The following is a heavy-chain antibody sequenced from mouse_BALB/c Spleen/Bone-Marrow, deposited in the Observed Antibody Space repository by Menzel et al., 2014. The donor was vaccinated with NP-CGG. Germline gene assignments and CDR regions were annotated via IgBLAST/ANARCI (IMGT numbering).Heavy chain of an antibody. CDR1: GYSFTGYY. CDR3: ESRGEYFDV. J-gene: IGHJ1*01. V-gene: IGHV1-31*01. Sequence: EVMLVESGPELVKPGASVKISCKASGYSFTGYYMHWVKQSHGNSLDWIGYIYPYNGVSSYNQKFKGKATLTVDKSPSTAYMELRSLTPDDSAVYYCESRGEYFDVWGAGTTVTVSS. CDR2: IYPYNGVS.